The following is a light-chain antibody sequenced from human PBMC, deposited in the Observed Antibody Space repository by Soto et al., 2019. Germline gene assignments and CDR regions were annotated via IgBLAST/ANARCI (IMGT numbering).Light chain of an antibody. V-gene: IGKV4-1*01. CDR1: QSVLYSSNHKNH. CDR3: QQYFNTPWT. CDR2: WAS. Sequence: DIVMTQSPDSLAVSLGERATINCKSSQSVLYSSNHKNHLAWYQQKPGQPPKLLIYWASTRESGVPDRISGSGSGTDFTPTISSLQAEDVAVYYCQQYFNTPWTFGQGTKVELK. J-gene: IGKJ1*01.